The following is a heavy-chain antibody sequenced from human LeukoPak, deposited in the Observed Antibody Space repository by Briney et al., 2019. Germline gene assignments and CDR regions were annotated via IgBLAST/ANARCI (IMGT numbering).Heavy chain of an antibody. CDR3: TTDAGYTSRWYNY. D-gene: IGHD6-13*01. V-gene: IGHV3-15*01. CDR2: IKSNIDGGTT. Sequence: GGSLRLSCAASGFTFMNAYMSWVRQASGKGLEWLGRIKSNIDGGTTDYATPVKGRFSISRDDSGNTLYLQMNNLKTEDTAVYYCTTDAGYTSRWYNYWGQGTLVTVSP. CDR1: GFTFMNAY. J-gene: IGHJ4*02.